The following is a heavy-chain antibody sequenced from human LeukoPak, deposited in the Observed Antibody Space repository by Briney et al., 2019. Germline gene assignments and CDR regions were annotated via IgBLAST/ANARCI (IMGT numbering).Heavy chain of an antibody. V-gene: IGHV3-53*01. Sequence: PGGSLRLSCAASGFSVSTNYMTWVRQAPGKGLEWVSLIGNDGRTYYIDSVKGRFTISRDNSKNTLYLQMNSLRAEDTAVYYCARRAGAYSHPYDYWGQGTLVTVSS. J-gene: IGHJ4*02. CDR2: IGNDGRT. D-gene: IGHD4/OR15-4a*01. CDR1: GFSVSTNY. CDR3: ARRAGAYSHPYDY.